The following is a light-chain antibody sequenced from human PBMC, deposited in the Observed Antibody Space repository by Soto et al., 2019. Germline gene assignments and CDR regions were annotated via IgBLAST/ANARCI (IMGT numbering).Light chain of an antibody. CDR3: QQYDTWPT. J-gene: IGKJ1*01. V-gene: IGKV3-15*01. Sequence: EIVMTQSPATLSVSPGERATLSCRASQSVSSNLAWYQQKPGQAPRLLMSAASTRASDVPARFSGSGSGTEFNLTISSLQSEAFALYYCQQYDTWPTFGQGTKVEIK. CDR1: QSVSSN. CDR2: AAS.